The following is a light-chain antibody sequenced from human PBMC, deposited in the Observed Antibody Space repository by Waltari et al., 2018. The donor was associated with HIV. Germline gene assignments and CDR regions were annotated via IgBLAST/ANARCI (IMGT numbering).Light chain of an antibody. Sequence: QSALTQPPSASGFPGQSVTISCTGTSSDVGISNYVAWYQQYPGKAPKLLIYEITKRPSGVPDRFSGSKSGNTASLTVSGLQAEDEADYYCSSSAGGDTLVFGGGTKLTVL. CDR1: SSDVGISNY. J-gene: IGLJ3*02. CDR3: SSSAGGDTLV. CDR2: EIT. V-gene: IGLV2-8*01.